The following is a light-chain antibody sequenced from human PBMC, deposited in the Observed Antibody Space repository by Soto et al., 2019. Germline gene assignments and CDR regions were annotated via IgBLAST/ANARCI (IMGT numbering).Light chain of an antibody. Sequence: QSVLTQPASVSGSPGQSITISCTGTSSDVGGYNYVSWYKQHPGKAPKLMIYDVSNRPSGVSNPLSGSKSGNTASPTISGLQAEDEADYYCSSYTSSSTPLYVFGTGTKVTVL. V-gene: IGLV2-14*03. J-gene: IGLJ1*01. CDR1: SSDVGGYNY. CDR2: DVS. CDR3: SSYTSSSTPLYV.